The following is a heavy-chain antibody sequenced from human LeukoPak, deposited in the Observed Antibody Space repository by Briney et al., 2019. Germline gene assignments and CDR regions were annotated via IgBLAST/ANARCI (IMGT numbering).Heavy chain of an antibody. D-gene: IGHD6-19*01. CDR3: ASSFSSGWNSYYYYMDV. CDR2: INQDGSEK. J-gene: IGHJ6*03. CDR1: GFTFSSYW. V-gene: IGHV3-7*01. Sequence: GGSLRLSCAASGFTFSSYWMRWVRQAPGKGLEWVANINQDGSEKYYVDSVKGRFTISRDNAKKSLYLQMNSLRAEDTAVYYCASSFSSGWNSYYYYMDVRGKGTTVTVSS.